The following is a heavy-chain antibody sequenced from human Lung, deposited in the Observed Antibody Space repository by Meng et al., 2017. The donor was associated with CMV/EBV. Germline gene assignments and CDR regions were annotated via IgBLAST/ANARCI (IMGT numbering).Heavy chain of an antibody. J-gene: IGHJ5*02. CDR2: INPNSGGT. Sequence: ASXXVSXKASGYTFTGYYMHWVRQAPGQGLEWMGWINPNSGGTNYAQKFQGRVTMTRDTSISTAYMELSRLRSDDTAVYYCARGVGYCSSTSCQVWFDPWGQAXLVTVSS. CDR3: ARGVGYCSSTSCQVWFDP. CDR1: GYTFTGYY. D-gene: IGHD2-2*01. V-gene: IGHV1-2*02.